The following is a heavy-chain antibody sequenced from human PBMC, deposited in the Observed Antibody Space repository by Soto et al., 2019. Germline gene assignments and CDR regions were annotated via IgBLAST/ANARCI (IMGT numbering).Heavy chain of an antibody. V-gene: IGHV4-39*01. CDR2: IYYSGST. Sequence: SETLSLTCTVSGGSISSSSYYWGWIRQPPGKGLEWIGSIYYSGSTYYNPSLKSRVTISVDTSKNQFSLKLSSVTAADTAVYYCARHAAKYCSGGSCYGGSFDYWGQGTLVTVSS. CDR1: GGSISSSSYY. CDR3: ARHAAKYCSGGSCYGGSFDY. J-gene: IGHJ4*02. D-gene: IGHD2-15*01.